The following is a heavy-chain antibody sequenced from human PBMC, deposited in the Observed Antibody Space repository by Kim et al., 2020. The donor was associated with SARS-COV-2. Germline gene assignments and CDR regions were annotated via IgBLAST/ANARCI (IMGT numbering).Heavy chain of an antibody. V-gene: IGHV4-4*07. CDR1: GGSISSYY. CDR3: ARGGGSYSEGNWFDP. D-gene: IGHD1-26*01. CDR2: IYTSGST. J-gene: IGHJ5*02. Sequence: SETLSLTCTVSGGSISSYYWSWIRQPAGKGLEWIGRIYTSGSTNYNPSLKSRVTMSVDTSKNQFSLKLSSVTAADTAVYYCARGGGSYSEGNWFDPWGQGTLVTVSS.